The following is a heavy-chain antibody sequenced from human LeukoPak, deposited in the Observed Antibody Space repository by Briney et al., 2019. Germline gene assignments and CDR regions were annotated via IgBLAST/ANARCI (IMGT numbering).Heavy chain of an antibody. V-gene: IGHV3-48*03. CDR3: ARVAEVAAYFDY. CDR2: ISSSGSTI. Sequence: GGSLRLSYAASGFTFSSYEMNWVRQAPGKGLEWVSYISSSGSTIYYADSVKGRFTISRDNAKNSLYLQMNRLRAEDTAVYYCARVAEVAAYFDYWGQGTLVTVSS. D-gene: IGHD2-15*01. CDR1: GFTFSSYE. J-gene: IGHJ4*02.